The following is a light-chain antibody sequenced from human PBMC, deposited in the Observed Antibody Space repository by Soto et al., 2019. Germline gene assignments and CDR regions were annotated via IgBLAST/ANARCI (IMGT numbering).Light chain of an antibody. Sequence: QSALTQPASVSGSPGQSITISCTGTNHDIGGYTYVSWYRHHPGKAPELLIYDDSNRPSGVSNRFSGSKSGSTASLTISRLQADDEAAYYCAVYTSSDMLFGGGTKVTVL. CDR3: AVYTSSDML. J-gene: IGLJ3*02. CDR2: DDS. CDR1: NHDIGGYTY. V-gene: IGLV2-14*03.